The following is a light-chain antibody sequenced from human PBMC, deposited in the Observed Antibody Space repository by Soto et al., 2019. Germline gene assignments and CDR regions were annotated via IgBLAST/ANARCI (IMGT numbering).Light chain of an antibody. J-gene: IGKJ1*01. CDR2: GAS. CDR3: QQYGSSPAT. Sequence: EIVLTHSPGPLSLSPGEMATLSCRASPSVSSSYLAWYQQRPGQAPRLLIYGASSSATGIPDRFNGSGSGADFTLTISRLEPEDFAVYYWQQYGSSPATFGQGPKVEIK. CDR1: PSVSSSY. V-gene: IGKV3-20*01.